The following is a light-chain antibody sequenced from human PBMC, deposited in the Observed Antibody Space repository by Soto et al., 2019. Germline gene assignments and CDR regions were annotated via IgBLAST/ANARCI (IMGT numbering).Light chain of an antibody. V-gene: IGKV1-39*01. Sequence: DIQMTQSPSSLSASVGDRVTITCRASQSISSYLNWYQQKPGKAPKLLIYAASSLQSGVPSRFSGSGSGTDFALAISSLQTEDYATYYCQQSYSTPYTFGQGTKLEIK. CDR3: QQSYSTPYT. CDR2: AAS. CDR1: QSISSY. J-gene: IGKJ2*01.